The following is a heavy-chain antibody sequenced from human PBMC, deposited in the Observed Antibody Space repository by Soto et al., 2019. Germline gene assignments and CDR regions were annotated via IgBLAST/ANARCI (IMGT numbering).Heavy chain of an antibody. CDR1: GGSISSSSYY. CDR2: IYYSGST. J-gene: IGHJ6*03. CDR3: ARQGGSGDLLMEIYMDV. D-gene: IGHD3-22*01. V-gene: IGHV4-39*01. Sequence: SETLSLTCTVSGGSISSSSYYWGWIRQPPGKGLEWIGSIYYSGSTYYNPSLKSRVTISVDTSKNQFSLKLSSVTAADTAVYYCARQGGSGDLLMEIYMDVWGKGTTVTVS.